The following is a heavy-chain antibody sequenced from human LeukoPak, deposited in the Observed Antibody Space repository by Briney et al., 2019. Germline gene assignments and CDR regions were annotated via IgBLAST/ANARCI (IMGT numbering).Heavy chain of an antibody. Sequence: GGSLRLSCAASGFTFSSYWMHWVRQAPGKGLVWVSRINSDGSSTSYADSVKGRFTISRDNAKNTLYLQMNSLRAEDTAVYYCAREGIDSGYNYYYYGMDVWGKGTTVTVSS. J-gene: IGHJ6*04. CDR2: INSDGSST. CDR3: AREGIDSGYNYYYYGMDV. V-gene: IGHV3-74*01. D-gene: IGHD5-12*01. CDR1: GFTFSSYW.